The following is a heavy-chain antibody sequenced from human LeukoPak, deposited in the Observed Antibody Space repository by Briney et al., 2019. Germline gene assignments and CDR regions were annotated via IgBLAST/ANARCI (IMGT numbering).Heavy chain of an antibody. CDR2: ISSSSSTI. D-gene: IGHD5-12*01. CDR3: ASRATGYSGYQGYFDY. Sequence: PGGSLRLSCAASGFTFSSYSMNWVRQAPGKGLEWVSCISSSSSTIYYADSVKGRFTISRDNAKNSLYLQMNSLRAEDTAVYYCASRATGYSGYQGYFDYWGQGTLVTVSS. CDR1: GFTFSSYS. V-gene: IGHV3-48*01. J-gene: IGHJ4*02.